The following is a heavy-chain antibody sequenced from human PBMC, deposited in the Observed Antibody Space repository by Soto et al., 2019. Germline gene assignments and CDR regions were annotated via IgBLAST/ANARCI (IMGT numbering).Heavy chain of an antibody. D-gene: IGHD3-22*01. CDR1: GGSVSSGSYY. Sequence: PSETLSLTCTVSGGSVSSGSYYWSWIRQPPGKGLEWIGYIYYSGSTNYNPSLKSRVTISVDTSKNQFSLKLSSVTAADTAVYYCARDGYYYDSSSYPHWGQGTLVTVSS. CDR2: IYYSGST. J-gene: IGHJ4*02. V-gene: IGHV4-61*01. CDR3: ARDGYYYDSSSYPH.